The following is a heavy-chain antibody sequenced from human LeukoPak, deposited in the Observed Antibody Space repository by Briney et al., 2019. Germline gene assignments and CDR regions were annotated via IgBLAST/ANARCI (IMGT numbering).Heavy chain of an antibody. CDR2: ISYDGSNK. V-gene: IGHV3-30*03. CDR3: TGLQFDY. CDR1: GFTFSSYG. Sequence: GGSLRLFCAASGFTFSSYGMHWVRQAPGKGLEWVAVISYDGSNKYYADSVKGRFTISRDNSKNTLYLQMNSLRAEDTAVYYCTGLQFDYWGQGTLVTVSS. J-gene: IGHJ4*02.